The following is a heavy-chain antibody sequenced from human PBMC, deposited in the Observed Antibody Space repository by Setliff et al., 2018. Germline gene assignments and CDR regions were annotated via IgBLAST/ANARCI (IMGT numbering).Heavy chain of an antibody. V-gene: IGHV4-39*06. Sequence: SETLSRTCSLSDGSLTRGSYYWGRIRQPPGKGLEWIGSVYYSGTTYYNPSLKSRLTMSVDTSKNQFTLKVISVTAADTAVYYCARLSCSSNSCPFDFWVQGTLVTVS. CDR3: ARLSCSSNSCPFDF. J-gene: IGHJ4*02. CDR1: DGSLTRGSYY. D-gene: IGHD2-2*01. CDR2: VYYSGTT.